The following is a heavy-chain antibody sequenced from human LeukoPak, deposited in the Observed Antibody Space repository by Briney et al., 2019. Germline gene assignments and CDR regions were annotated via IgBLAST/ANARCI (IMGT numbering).Heavy chain of an antibody. CDR3: AKLWRSGYYYFDY. J-gene: IGHJ4*02. Sequence: GGSLRLSCAASGFTFSSYAMSWVRQAPGKGLEWVSAISGSGGSTYYADSVKGRFTISGDNSKNTLYLRMNSLRAEDTAVYYCAKLWRSGYYYFDYWGQGTLVTVSS. D-gene: IGHD3-22*01. CDR2: ISGSGGST. CDR1: GFTFSSYA. V-gene: IGHV3-23*01.